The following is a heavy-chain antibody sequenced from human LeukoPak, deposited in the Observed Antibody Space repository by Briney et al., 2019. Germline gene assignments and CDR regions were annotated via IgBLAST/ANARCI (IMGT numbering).Heavy chain of an antibody. D-gene: IGHD3-16*02. CDR3: AKESEDYDYVWGSYRYIPQPPAH. CDR1: GFTFSSSG. J-gene: IGHJ4*02. V-gene: IGHV3-30*18. Sequence: PGGSLRLSCAASGFTFSSSGMHWVRQAPGKGLEWVAVISFDGSNKYYADSVKGRFAISRDNSKKMLYLQMNSLRVEDTAVYYCAKESEDYDYVWGSYRYIPQPPAHWGQGTLVTVSS. CDR2: ISFDGSNK.